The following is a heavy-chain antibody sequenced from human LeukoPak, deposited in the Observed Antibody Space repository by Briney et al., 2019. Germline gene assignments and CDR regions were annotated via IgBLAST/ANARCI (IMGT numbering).Heavy chain of an antibody. CDR1: GGSFSGYY. Sequence: SETLSLTCAVYGGSFSGYYWSWIRQPPGKGLEWIGEINHSGSTNYNPSLKSRVTISVDTSKNQFSLKLSSVTAADTAVYYCARASDYYDSSDAFDIWGQGTMVTVSS. V-gene: IGHV4-34*01. CDR3: ARASDYYDSSDAFDI. D-gene: IGHD3-22*01. J-gene: IGHJ3*02. CDR2: INHSGST.